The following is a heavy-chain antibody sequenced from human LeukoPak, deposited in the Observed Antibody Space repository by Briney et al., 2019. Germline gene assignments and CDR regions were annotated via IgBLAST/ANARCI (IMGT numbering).Heavy chain of an antibody. CDR1: GGSISSGSYY. CDR3: ARAYGDYFSIFYFDY. V-gene: IGHV4-61*02. Sequence: SETLSLTCTVSGGSISSGSYYWSWIRQPAGKGLEWIGRIYTSGSTNYNPSLKSRVTISVDTSKNQFSLKLSSVTAADTAVYYCARAYGDYFSIFYFDYWGQGTLATVSS. J-gene: IGHJ4*02. CDR2: IYTSGST. D-gene: IGHD4-17*01.